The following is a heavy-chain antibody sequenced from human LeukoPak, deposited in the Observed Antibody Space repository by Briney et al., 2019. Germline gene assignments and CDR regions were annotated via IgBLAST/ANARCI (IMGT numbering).Heavy chain of an antibody. CDR2: ISAYNGNT. D-gene: IGHD3-22*01. V-gene: IGHV1-18*01. CDR1: GYTFTSYG. Sequence: ASVKVSCKASGYTFTSYGISWVRQAPGQGLEWMGRISAYNGNTNYAQKLQGRVTMTRDTSTSTVYMELSSLRSEDTAVYYCARDLNYYDSSGTNAFDIWGQGTMVTVSS. J-gene: IGHJ3*02. CDR3: ARDLNYYDSSGTNAFDI.